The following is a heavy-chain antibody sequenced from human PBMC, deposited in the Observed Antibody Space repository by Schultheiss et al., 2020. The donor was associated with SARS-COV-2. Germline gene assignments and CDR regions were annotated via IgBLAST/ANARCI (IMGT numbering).Heavy chain of an antibody. D-gene: IGHD6-19*01. J-gene: IGHJ4*01. V-gene: IGHV3-21*04. CDR1: GFTFSSYW. Sequence: GGSLRLSCAASGFTFSSYWMSWVRQAPGKGLEWVSSISSASSYIYYAYSVKGRFTISRDNSKNTLYLQMDSLRVEDTAVYYCAKDPGGWLMRGYFDQWGQGTLVTVSS. CDR3: AKDPGGWLMRGYFDQ. CDR2: ISSASSYI.